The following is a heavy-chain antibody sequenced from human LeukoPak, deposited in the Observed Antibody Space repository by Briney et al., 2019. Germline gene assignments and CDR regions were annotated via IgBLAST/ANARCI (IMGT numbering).Heavy chain of an antibody. CDR3: AKGYIQLWWFDY. D-gene: IGHD2-21*01. J-gene: IGHJ4*02. CDR2: ISGSGDGA. CDR1: GFTFSTYA. Sequence: GGSLRLSCAASGFTFSTYAMSWVRQAPGKGLQWVSLISGSGDGAHYADSVKGRFTISRDNSKNTVYLQMTNLRAVDTAVYYCAKGYIQLWWFDYWGQGTLVTVSS. V-gene: IGHV3-23*01.